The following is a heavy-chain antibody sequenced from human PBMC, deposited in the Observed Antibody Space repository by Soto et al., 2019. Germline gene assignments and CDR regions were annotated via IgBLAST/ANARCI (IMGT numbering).Heavy chain of an antibody. V-gene: IGHV4-39*01. D-gene: IGHD2-21*02. CDR3: ARQRTTVVTQAYFDH. Sequence: SETLSLTCIVSGESISSSSYYWGWIRQPPGKGLEWIGSIYYSGRTYYNPSFKSRVTISIDTSKNQFSLKLSSVTATDTAVYYCARQRTTVVTQAYFDHWGQGTPVTVSS. CDR2: IYYSGRT. CDR1: GESISSSSYY. J-gene: IGHJ4*02.